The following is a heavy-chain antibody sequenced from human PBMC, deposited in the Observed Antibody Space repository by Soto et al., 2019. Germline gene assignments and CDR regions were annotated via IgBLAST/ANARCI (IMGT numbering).Heavy chain of an antibody. J-gene: IGHJ6*02. CDR3: ARRVRGIADYGMDV. Sequence: QVQLQESGPGLVKPSGTLSLTCAVSGGSISSSNWWSWVRQPPGKGLEWIGEIYHSGSTNYNPSLKSRVTXXVXKXXNQSSLKLSSVTAADTAVYYCARRVRGIADYGMDVWGQGTTVTVSS. V-gene: IGHV4-4*02. CDR1: GGSISSSNW. CDR2: IYHSGST. D-gene: IGHD6-13*01.